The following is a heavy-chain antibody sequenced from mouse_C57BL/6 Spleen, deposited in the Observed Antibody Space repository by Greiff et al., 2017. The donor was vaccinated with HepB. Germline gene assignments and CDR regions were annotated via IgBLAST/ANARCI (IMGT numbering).Heavy chain of an antibody. CDR3: ARMAYYGYGGYWYFDV. J-gene: IGHJ1*03. CDR2: IWWDDDK. CDR1: GFSLSTFGMG. Sequence: QVTLKVSGPGILQPSQTLSLTCSFSGFSLSTFGMGVGWIRQPAGKGLEWLAHIWWDDDKYYNPALKSRLTLSKDTSKNQVFLKIANVDTADTATYYCARMAYYGYGGYWYFDVWGTGTTVTVSS. D-gene: IGHD2-9*01. V-gene: IGHV8-8*01.